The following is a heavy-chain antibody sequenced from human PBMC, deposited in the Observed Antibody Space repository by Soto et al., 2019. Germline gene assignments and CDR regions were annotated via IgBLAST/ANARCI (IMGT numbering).Heavy chain of an antibody. CDR1: GFTFSSYA. CDR2: ISGSGGST. Sequence: PGGSLRLSCAASGFTFSSYAMSWVRQAPGKGLEWVSAISGSGGSTYYADSVKGRFTISRDNSKNTLYLQMNNLRAEDTAVYYCAKEDFWSGYYTGMGYFDYWGQGTLVTVSS. J-gene: IGHJ4*02. CDR3: AKEDFWSGYYTGMGYFDY. V-gene: IGHV3-23*01. D-gene: IGHD3-3*01.